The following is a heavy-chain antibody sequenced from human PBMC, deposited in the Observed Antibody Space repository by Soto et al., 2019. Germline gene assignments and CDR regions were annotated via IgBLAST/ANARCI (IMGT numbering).Heavy chain of an antibody. D-gene: IGHD4-17*01. CDR2: IIPILGIA. Sequence: GASVKVSCKASGYTSINYGMHWVRQAPGQRLEWMGRIIPILGIANYAQKFQGRVTITADKSTSTAYMELSSLRSEDTAVYYCARRGDYGGWFDPWGQGTLVTVS. V-gene: IGHV1-69*04. J-gene: IGHJ5*02. CDR1: GYTSINYG. CDR3: ARRGDYGGWFDP.